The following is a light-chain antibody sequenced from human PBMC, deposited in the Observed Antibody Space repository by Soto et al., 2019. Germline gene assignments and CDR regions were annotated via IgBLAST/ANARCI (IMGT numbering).Light chain of an antibody. CDR1: RSNIGSNN. V-gene: IGLV1-44*01. Sequence: QSVLTQPPSASGTPGQRVTIPGYESRSNIGSNNVYWYQQLQGTAPKLLIYSNDKRPSGVPDRFSGSKSGTSASLAITGLQSEDEADYYCAAWDDSLNGVYVFGPGTKVTVL. J-gene: IGLJ1*01. CDR3: AAWDDSLNGVYV. CDR2: SND.